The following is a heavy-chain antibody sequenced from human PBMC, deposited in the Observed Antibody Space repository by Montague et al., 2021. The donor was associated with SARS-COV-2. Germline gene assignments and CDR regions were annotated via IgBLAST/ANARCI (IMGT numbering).Heavy chain of an antibody. CDR2: IFYTGTP. CDR3: ARRRTTAGTWFFDY. Sequence: TLSLTCTVSGGSVSSGGYYWTWIRQHPVRGLEWLAYIFYTGTPYYTSSLESRLSISMDSSKNQFSLDLSSVTAADTAVYYCARRRTTAGTWFFDYWGQGTLVTVSS. V-gene: IGHV4-31*03. D-gene: IGHD6-13*01. J-gene: IGHJ4*02. CDR1: GGSVSSGGYY.